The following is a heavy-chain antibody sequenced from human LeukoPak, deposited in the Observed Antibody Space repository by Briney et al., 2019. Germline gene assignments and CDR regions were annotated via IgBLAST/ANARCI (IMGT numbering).Heavy chain of an antibody. D-gene: IGHD4-17*01. J-gene: IGHJ4*02. CDR3: ARGLTVTTRPAGY. Sequence: ASVKVSXKASGYTFTSYDINWVRQAPGQGLEWMGWMNPNSGNTDYAQKFQGRVTMTRNTSISTAYMELSSLRSEDTAMYYCARGLTVTTRPAGYWGQGTLVTVSS. CDR2: MNPNSGNT. CDR1: GYTFTSYD. V-gene: IGHV1-8*01.